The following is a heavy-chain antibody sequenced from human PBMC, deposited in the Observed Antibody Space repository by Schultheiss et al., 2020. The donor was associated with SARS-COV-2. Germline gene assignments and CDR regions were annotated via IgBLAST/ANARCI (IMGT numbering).Heavy chain of an antibody. CDR2: IWYDGSNK. CDR3: ARDRLVWFGELLSYYFDY. J-gene: IGHJ4*02. D-gene: IGHD3-10*01. V-gene: IGHV3-30*07. CDR1: GFTFSSYA. Sequence: GGSLRLSCAASGFTFSSYAMHWVRQAPGKGLEWVAVIWYDGSNKYHADSVKGRFTISRDNSKNTLYLQMNSLRAEDTAVYYCARDRLVWFGELLSYYFDYWGQGTLVTVSS.